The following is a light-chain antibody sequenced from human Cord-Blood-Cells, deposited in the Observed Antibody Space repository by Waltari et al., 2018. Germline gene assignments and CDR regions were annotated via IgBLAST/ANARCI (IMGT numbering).Light chain of an antibody. Sequence: EIVLTQSPATLSLSPGVRAPLACRASQSVSSYLAWYQQKPGQAPRLLIYDSSNRATGIPARFSGSGSGTDFTLTISSLEPEDFAVYYCQQRSNWLTFGPGTKVDIK. CDR3: QQRSNWLT. J-gene: IGKJ3*01. CDR2: DSS. V-gene: IGKV3-11*01. CDR1: QSVSSY.